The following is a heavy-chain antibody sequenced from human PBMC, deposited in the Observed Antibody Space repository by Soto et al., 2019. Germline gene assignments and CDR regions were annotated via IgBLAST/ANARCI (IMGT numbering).Heavy chain of an antibody. CDR1: GFTFSSYS. J-gene: IGHJ4*02. CDR3: ARGLQQDY. CDR2: ISSTSGTI. V-gene: IGHV3-48*02. D-gene: IGHD2-21*02. Sequence: GGSLRLSCAASGFTFSSYSMNWVRLAPGKGLEWVSYISSTSGTIYYADSVKGRFTISRDNAKNSLYLQMNSLRDEDTAVYHCARGLQQDYWGQGTLVTVSS.